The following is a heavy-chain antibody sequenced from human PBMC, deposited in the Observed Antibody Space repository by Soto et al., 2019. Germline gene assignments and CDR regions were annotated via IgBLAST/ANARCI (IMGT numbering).Heavy chain of an antibody. CDR3: ARDGARLRYFDWLGGEYYYGMAV. D-gene: IGHD3-9*01. J-gene: IGHJ6*02. Sequence: SETLSLTCTVSGGSISSYYWSWIRQPAGKGLEWIGRIYTSGSTNYNPSLKSRVTMSVDTSKNQFSLKLSSVTAADTAVYYCARDGARLRYFDWLGGEYYYGMAVWSQCPTVT. CDR1: GGSISSYY. CDR2: IYTSGST. V-gene: IGHV4-4*07.